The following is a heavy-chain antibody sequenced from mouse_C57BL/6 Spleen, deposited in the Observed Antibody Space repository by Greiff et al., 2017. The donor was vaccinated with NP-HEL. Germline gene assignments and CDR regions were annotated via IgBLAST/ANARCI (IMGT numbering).Heavy chain of an antibody. Sequence: VQLQQSGPELVKPGASVKLSCKASGYTFTSYDINWVKQRPGQGLEWIGWIYPRDGSTKYNEKFKGKATLTVDTSSSTAYMELHSLTSEDSAVYFCERSYGSSQGYFDCWGQGTTLTVSS. CDR3: ERSYGSSQGYFDC. J-gene: IGHJ2*01. V-gene: IGHV1-85*01. D-gene: IGHD1-1*01. CDR2: IYPRDGST. CDR1: GYTFTSYD.